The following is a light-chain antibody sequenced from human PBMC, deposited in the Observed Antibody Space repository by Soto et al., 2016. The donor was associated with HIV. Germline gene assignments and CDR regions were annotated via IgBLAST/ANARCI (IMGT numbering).Light chain of an antibody. Sequence: DIQMTQSPSTLSASVRDRVTITCRSSQSISTSLAWYQQKPGKAPKLLIYKASSLESGVPSRFSGSGSGTEFTLTISSLQPDDFATYHCQQYNSYPRTFGQGTKLEIK. CDR3: QQYNSYPRT. J-gene: IGKJ2*01. V-gene: IGKV1-5*03. CDR2: KAS. CDR1: QSISTS.